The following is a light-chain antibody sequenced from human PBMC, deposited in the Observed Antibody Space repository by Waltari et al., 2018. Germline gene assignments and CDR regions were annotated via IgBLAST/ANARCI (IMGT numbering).Light chain of an antibody. Sequence: PSCRASQLLTIPYIAWYQLKPVQAPRLLIYAASSRTSGTPDRFSGSGSGTDFTLTISRLEPEDFAVYYCQQYGSSPRTFGPGTRVDI. J-gene: IGKJ3*01. CDR2: AAS. CDR3: QQYGSSPRT. CDR1: QLLTIPY. V-gene: IGKV3-20*01.